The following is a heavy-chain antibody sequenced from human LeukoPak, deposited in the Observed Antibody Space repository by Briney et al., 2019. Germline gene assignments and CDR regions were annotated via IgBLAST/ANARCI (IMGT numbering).Heavy chain of an antibody. D-gene: IGHD6-13*01. J-gene: IGHJ6*02. CDR3: AKDSAAAGSPTYYYYGMDV. CDR1: GFTFSSYA. V-gene: IGHV3-23*01. Sequence: GGSLRLSCAAPGFTFSSYAMSWVRQAPGKGLEWVSAISGSGGSTYYADSVKGRFTISRDNSKNTLYLQMNSLRAEDTAVYYCAKDSAAAGSPTYYYYGMDVWGQGTTVTVSS. CDR2: ISGSGGST.